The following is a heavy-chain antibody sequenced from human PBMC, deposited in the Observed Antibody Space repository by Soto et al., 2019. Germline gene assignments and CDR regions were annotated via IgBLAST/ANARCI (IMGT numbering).Heavy chain of an antibody. J-gene: IGHJ4*02. CDR2: ISYDGSNK. Sequence: GGSLRLSCAASGFTFSSYGMHWVRQAPGKGLEWVAVISYDGSNKYYADSVKGRFTISRDNSKNTLYLQMNSLRAEDTAVYYCAKWGPGVVLVPAVAEGYRGQGILVTVSS. CDR3: AKWGPGVVLVPAVAEGY. V-gene: IGHV3-30*18. D-gene: IGHD2-2*01. CDR1: GFTFSSYG.